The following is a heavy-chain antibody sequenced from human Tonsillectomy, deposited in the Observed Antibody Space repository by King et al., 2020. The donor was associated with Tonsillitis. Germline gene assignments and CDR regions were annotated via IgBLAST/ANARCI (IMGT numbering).Heavy chain of an antibody. D-gene: IGHD3-10*01. CDR2: ISSSGAYI. CDR3: AGLGSGSKTQPFDY. CDR1: GFTFSSYS. V-gene: IGHV3-21*01. Sequence: VQLVESGGGLVKPGGSLRLSCAASGFTFSSYSMNWVRQAPGKGLEWVSSISSSGAYIYYADSVKGRFTLSRDNAKNCLYLQMNSLRAEDTAVYYCAGLGSGSKTQPFDYWGQGTLVTVSS. J-gene: IGHJ4*02.